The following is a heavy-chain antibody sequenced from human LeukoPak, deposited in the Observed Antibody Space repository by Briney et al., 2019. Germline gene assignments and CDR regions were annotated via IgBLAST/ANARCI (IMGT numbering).Heavy chain of an antibody. CDR2: MRSSSTYI. J-gene: IGHJ4*02. V-gene: IGHV3-21*04. D-gene: IGHD6-13*01. CDR3: ARVYSWSKDY. CDR1: GFTFSYYS. Sequence: GGSLRLSCVASGFTFSYYSMNWVRQAPGKGLEWVSSMRSSSTYIYYADSVKGRFTISRDNAKNSLFLQMNSLRAEDTAVYYCARVYSWSKDYWGQGTLVTVSS.